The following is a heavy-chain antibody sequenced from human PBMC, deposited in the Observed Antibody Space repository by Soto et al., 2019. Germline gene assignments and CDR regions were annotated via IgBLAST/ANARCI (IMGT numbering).Heavy chain of an antibody. D-gene: IGHD3-16*01. CDR2: ISATGGGT. J-gene: IGHJ4*02. CDR3: AKDRRAGGNSAFYFDF. CDR1: GFKFSNYA. V-gene: IGHV3-23*01. Sequence: GGSLRLSCAASGFKFSNYAMSWVRQAPGKGLEWVSLISATGGGTYYADSVKGRFTISRDNSHNTLYLQVHSLTAEDTAVYYCAKDRRAGGNSAFYFDFWGKGAQVTVSS.